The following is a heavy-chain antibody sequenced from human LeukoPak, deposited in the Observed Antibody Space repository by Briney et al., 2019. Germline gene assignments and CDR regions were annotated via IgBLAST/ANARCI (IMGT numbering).Heavy chain of an antibody. Sequence: SEALSLTCTVSGGSLSSYYWSWLRQPPGKGLEWSGYIYYRGSNNYNPSLKSRVTLSVDTSKNQFSLKLSSVAAADTAVYYCAREGSVTNWFDPWGQGTLVTVSS. J-gene: IGHJ5*02. V-gene: IGHV4-59*01. CDR2: IYYRGSN. D-gene: IGHD4-17*01. CDR3: AREGSVTNWFDP. CDR1: GGSLSSYY.